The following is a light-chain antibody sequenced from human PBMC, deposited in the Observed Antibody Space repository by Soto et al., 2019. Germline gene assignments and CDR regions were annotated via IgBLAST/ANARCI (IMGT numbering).Light chain of an antibody. J-gene: IGKJ1*01. CDR1: QSISSW. CDR3: QQSFTTPRT. CDR2: DAS. Sequence: DIRMTQSPSTLSAYVGDRVTITCRASQSISSWLAWYQQKPGKAPKLLIYDASTLHSGVPSNFSGSGSGTDFTLTISGLQLEDFATYYCQQSFTTPRTFGQRTKVDIK. V-gene: IGKV1-39*01.